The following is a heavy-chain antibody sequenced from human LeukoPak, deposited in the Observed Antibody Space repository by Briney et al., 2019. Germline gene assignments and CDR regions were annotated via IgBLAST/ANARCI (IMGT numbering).Heavy chain of an antibody. CDR1: GFTFSSYG. CDR3: AKHQSRYCSSTGCHLGHN. V-gene: IGHV3-30*02. J-gene: IGHJ4*02. CDR2: IRYDGSNK. D-gene: IGHD2-2*01. Sequence: GGSLRLSCAASGFTFSSYGMHWVRQAPGKGLEWVAFIRYDGSNKYYADSVKGRFTISRDNSKNKLYLQMNSLRAEDTAVYYCAKHQSRYCSSTGCHLGHNWGQGTLVTVSS.